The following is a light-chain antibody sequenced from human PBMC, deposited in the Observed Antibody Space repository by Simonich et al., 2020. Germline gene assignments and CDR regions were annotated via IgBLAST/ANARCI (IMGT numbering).Light chain of an antibody. J-gene: IGKJ2*01. CDR1: QSVSSN. CDR3: QQYNNWPPVT. CDR2: GAS. Sequence: EIVMTQSPATLSVSPGERATLSCRASQSVSSNLAWYQQKPGQAPRLHIYGASTRATGIPARFSGSGSGTEFTLTISSMQSEDFAVYYCQQYNNWPPVTFGQGTKLEIK. V-gene: IGKV3-15*01.